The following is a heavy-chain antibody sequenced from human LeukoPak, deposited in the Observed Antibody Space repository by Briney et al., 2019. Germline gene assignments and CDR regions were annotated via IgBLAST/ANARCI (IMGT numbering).Heavy chain of an antibody. CDR2: ICYRGRT. J-gene: IGHJ4*02. Sequence: SETLSLTCTVSGGSISSYYWIWIRQPPGKGLEWIGYICYRGRTNYNPSLKSRVTISVDTSKNQFSLKLSFVTAADTAVYYCARVLGCSTTSCYAAYIDSWGQGTLVTVS. D-gene: IGHD2-2*01. CDR3: ARVLGCSTTSCYAAYIDS. CDR1: GGSISSYY. V-gene: IGHV4-59*01.